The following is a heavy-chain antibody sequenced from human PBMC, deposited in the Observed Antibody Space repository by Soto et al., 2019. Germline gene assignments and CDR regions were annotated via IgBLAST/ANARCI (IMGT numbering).Heavy chain of an antibody. CDR2: IYYSGST. CDR1: GGSISSYY. D-gene: IGHD1-7*01. J-gene: IGHJ6*03. CDR3: ARGPKHRNWNYLEDYCYMDV. V-gene: IGHV4-59*01. Sequence: PSETLSLTCTVSGGSISSYYWSWIRQPPGKGLEWIGYIYYSGSTNYNPSLKSRVTISVDTSKNQFSLKLSSVTAADTAVYYCARGPKHRNWNYLEDYCYMDVWGKGTTVTVSS.